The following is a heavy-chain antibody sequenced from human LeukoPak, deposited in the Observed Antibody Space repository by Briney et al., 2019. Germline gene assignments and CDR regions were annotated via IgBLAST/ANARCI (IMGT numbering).Heavy chain of an antibody. Sequence: ASVKVSCKASGGTFSSYAISWVRQAPGQGLEWMGGFDPEDGETIYAQKFQGRVTMTEDTSTDTAYMELSSLRSEDTAVYYCATAPPAVADPYYFDYWGQGTLVTVSS. J-gene: IGHJ4*02. CDR2: FDPEDGET. CDR3: ATAPPAVADPYYFDY. D-gene: IGHD6-19*01. V-gene: IGHV1-24*01. CDR1: GGTFSSYA.